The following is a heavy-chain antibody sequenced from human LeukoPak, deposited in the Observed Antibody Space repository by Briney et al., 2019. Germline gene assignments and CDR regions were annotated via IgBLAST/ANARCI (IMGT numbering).Heavy chain of an antibody. Sequence: GGSLRLSCTASAAIFSSNAMHWVRQAPGKGLEGVAFIRYDGSSKYYADSVKGRFTISRDTSKNTSYLQMNSLRLEDTALYYCAKTPRNYPPGHMDVWGKGTTVTISS. D-gene: IGHD5-24*01. J-gene: IGHJ6*03. CDR1: AAIFSSNA. CDR3: AKTPRNYPPGHMDV. V-gene: IGHV3-30*02. CDR2: IRYDGSSK.